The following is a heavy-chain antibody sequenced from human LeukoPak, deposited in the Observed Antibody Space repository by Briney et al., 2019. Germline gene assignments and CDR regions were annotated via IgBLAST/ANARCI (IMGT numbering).Heavy chain of an antibody. Sequence: GGSLRLSCAASGFTFSSYGMPWVRQAPGKGLEWVAVISYDGSNKYYADSVKGRFTISRDNSKNTLYLQMNSLRAEDTAVYYCAKPITTVSYYYGMDVWGQGTTVTVSS. CDR2: ISYDGSNK. CDR3: AKPITTVSYYYGMDV. J-gene: IGHJ6*02. D-gene: IGHD4-17*01. CDR1: GFTFSSYG. V-gene: IGHV3-30*18.